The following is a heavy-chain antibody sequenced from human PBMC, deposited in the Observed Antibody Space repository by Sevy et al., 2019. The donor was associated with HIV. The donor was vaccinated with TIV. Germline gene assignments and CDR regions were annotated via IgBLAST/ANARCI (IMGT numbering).Heavy chain of an antibody. J-gene: IGHJ4*02. V-gene: IGHV3-49*04. CDR1: GFIFGDYG. CDR2: FKSKIHGGTT. CDR3: TCWSGSQSIVDY. Sequence: GGSLRLSCTASGFIFGDYGMSWVRQAPGKGLEWIAFFKSKIHGGTTENAASVKGRFTISRDDSKNIVYLQMSNLKTEDTAVYDCTCWSGSQSIVDYWGQGTLVTVSS. D-gene: IGHD1-26*01.